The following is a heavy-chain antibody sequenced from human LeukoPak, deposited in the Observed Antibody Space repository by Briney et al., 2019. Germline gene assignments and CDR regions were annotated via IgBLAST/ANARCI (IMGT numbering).Heavy chain of an antibody. Sequence: PSETLSLTCAVYGGSLSGYYWSWIRQPPGKGLEWIGEINHSGSTNYNPSLKSRVTISVDTSKNQFSLKLSSVTAADTAVYYCARGRGYCSGGSCLNWFDPWGQGTLVTVSS. CDR2: INHSGST. J-gene: IGHJ5*02. CDR3: ARGRGYCSGGSCLNWFDP. CDR1: GGSLSGYY. D-gene: IGHD2-15*01. V-gene: IGHV4-34*01.